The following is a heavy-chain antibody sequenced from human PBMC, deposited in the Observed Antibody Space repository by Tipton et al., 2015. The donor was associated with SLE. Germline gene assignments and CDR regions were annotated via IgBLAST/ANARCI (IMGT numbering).Heavy chain of an antibody. D-gene: IGHD4-11*01. Sequence: GSLRLSCVASGFTLRSYWMNWVRQAPGKGLECVANIRQDGIEKHYVDSVKGRFTISRDNAKNSLYLQMNTLRAEDTAVYYCARDYDYREGRTFDIWGQGTMVTVSS. CDR3: ARDYDYREGRTFDI. CDR1: GFTLRSYW. V-gene: IGHV3-7*01. J-gene: IGHJ3*02. CDR2: IRQDGIEK.